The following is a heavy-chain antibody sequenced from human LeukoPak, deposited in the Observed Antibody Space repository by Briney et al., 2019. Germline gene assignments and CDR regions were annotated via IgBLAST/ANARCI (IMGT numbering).Heavy chain of an antibody. CDR3: ARVSSGWYGFDY. V-gene: IGHV3-13*01. J-gene: IGHJ4*02. CDR1: GFTFSSYD. CDR2: IGTAGDT. D-gene: IGHD6-19*01. Sequence: GGSLRLSCAASGFTFSSYDMQWVRQATGKGLEWVSAIGTAGDTYYPGSVKGRFTISRENAKNSLYLQMNSLRAGDTAVYYCARVSSGWYGFDYWGQGTLVTVSS.